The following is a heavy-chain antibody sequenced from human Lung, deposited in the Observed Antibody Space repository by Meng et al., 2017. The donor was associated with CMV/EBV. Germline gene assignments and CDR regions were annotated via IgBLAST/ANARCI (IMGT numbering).Heavy chain of an antibody. Sequence: SCAVSGLTVSNVYMNWVRQAPGKGLEWVGRIKRKTEGGTTDYAAPVRGRFTISRDESRNTVDLQMNSLNADDTAVYYCSYGAGYYFDYWGQGTLVTVPQ. CDR2: IKRKTEGGTT. J-gene: IGHJ4*02. CDR1: GLTVSNVY. D-gene: IGHD4-17*01. CDR3: SYGAGYYFDY. V-gene: IGHV3-15*07.